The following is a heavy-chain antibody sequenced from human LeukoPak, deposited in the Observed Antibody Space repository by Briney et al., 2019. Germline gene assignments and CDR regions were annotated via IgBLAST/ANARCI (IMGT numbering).Heavy chain of an antibody. V-gene: IGHV3-74*01. Sequence: QPGGSLRLSCAAPGFTFSSYWMHWVRQAPGKGLVWVSRINSDGSSTSYADSVKGRFTISRDNAKNTLYLQMNSLRAEDTAVYYCAREQYYYDSSGYYGTYWGQGTLVTVSS. CDR3: AREQYYYDSSGYYGTY. D-gene: IGHD3-22*01. CDR1: GFTFSSYW. J-gene: IGHJ4*02. CDR2: INSDGSST.